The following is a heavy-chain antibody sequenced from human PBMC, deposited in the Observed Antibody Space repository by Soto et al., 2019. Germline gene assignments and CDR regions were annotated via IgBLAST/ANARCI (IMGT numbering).Heavy chain of an antibody. J-gene: IGHJ4*02. V-gene: IGHV4-28*01. CDR3: ARREIQGPIDY. CDR2: IYYSGTT. Sequence: QVQLQESGPGLVKPSDILSLTWAVSGYSISSSNWWGWIRQPPGKGLEWIGYIYYSGTTYYNPSLKSRVTMSVDTSKNQLSLKLTSVTAVDTAVYYCARREIQGPIDYWGQGTLVTVS. CDR1: GYSISSSNW. D-gene: IGHD1-26*01.